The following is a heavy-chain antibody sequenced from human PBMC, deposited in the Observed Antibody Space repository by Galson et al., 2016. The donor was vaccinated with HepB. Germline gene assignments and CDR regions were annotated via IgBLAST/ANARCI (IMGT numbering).Heavy chain of an antibody. Sequence: SVKVSCKASGYTFTRYYMHWVRQAPGQGLEWTGIINPNGGSTSYSQKFQGRVTMTRDTSTSTVYMELSSLRSEDTAVYYCARASSRDSSSWYGAEYFQHWGQGTLVTVSS. CDR3: ARASSRDSSSWYGAEYFQH. CDR2: INPNGGST. D-gene: IGHD6-13*01. V-gene: IGHV1-46*01. CDR1: GYTFTRYY. J-gene: IGHJ1*01.